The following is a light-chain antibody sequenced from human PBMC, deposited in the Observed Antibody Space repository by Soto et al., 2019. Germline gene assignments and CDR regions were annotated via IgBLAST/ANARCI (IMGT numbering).Light chain of an antibody. CDR1: QNVLYSSNNESY. V-gene: IGKV4-1*01. J-gene: IGKJ1*01. CDR2: WAS. Sequence: DIVMTQSPDSLAVSLGERATINCKSSQNVLYSSNNESYLAWYQQKPGQHPKLLIYWASTRESGVPDRFSGSGSGTDFTLTISSLQAEDVAVYYCQQYYSSPWTFGQGTKVEIK. CDR3: QQYYSSPWT.